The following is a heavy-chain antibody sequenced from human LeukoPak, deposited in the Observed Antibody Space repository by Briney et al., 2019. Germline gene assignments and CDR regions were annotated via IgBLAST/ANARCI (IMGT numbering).Heavy chain of an antibody. CDR1: GFTFSSYD. D-gene: IGHD3-22*01. CDR2: ITLSGGST. J-gene: IGHJ4*02. V-gene: IGHV3-23*01. Sequence: GGSLRLSCAASGFTFSSYDMSWVRQAPGKGLEWVSSITLSGGSTFYADSVKGRFTISRDNAKNSLYLQMNSLRAEDTAVYYCARAGGHLYYYDSSAPDPGFDYWGQGTLVTVSS. CDR3: ARAGGHLYYYDSSAPDPGFDY.